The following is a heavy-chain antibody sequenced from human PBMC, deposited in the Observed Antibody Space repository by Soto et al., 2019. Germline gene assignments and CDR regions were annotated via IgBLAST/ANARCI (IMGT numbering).Heavy chain of an antibody. CDR3: ICREDYGAHLRFDP. D-gene: IGHD4-17*01. V-gene: IGHV3-73*01. CDR1: GFTFSGSD. Sequence: DVQLVESGGGLVQPGGSLKLSCAASGFTFSGSDIHWVRQASGKGLEWVGRIKSKTNNYATAYAASVKGRFTVSRDDSXNTGYLQMSSLQTEDTAMYYCICREDYGAHLRFDPWGQGTLVTVSS. CDR2: IKSKTNNYAT. J-gene: IGHJ5*02.